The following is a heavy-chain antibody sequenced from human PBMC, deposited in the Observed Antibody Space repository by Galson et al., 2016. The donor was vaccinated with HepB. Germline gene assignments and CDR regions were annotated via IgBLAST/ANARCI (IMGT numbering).Heavy chain of an antibody. CDR2: INPGGGST. D-gene: IGHD1-1*01. CDR1: GYTFVTYY. Sequence: SVKVSCKASGYTFVTYYIHWVRQAPGQGLEWMGIINPGGGSTAYAQNFQGRVTMTRDTSTSTVYMELSSLISEETAVYYCARGHPMRPTPTCDCWGQGTLVTVSS. V-gene: IGHV1-46*01. CDR3: ARGHPMRPTPTCDC. J-gene: IGHJ4*02.